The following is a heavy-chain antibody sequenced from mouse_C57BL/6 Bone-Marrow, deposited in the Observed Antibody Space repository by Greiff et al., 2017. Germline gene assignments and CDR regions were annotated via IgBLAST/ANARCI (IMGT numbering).Heavy chain of an antibody. D-gene: IGHD2-12*01. CDR2: INPSSGYT. CDR3: ARRESNDVGNYFDY. Sequence: QVHVKQSGAELARPGASVKMSCKASGYTFTSYTMHWVKQRPGQGLEWIGYINPSSGYTKYNQKFKDKATLTTDKSSSTAYMQLSSLTSEDSAVYYCARRESNDVGNYFDYWGQGTTRTVSS. J-gene: IGHJ2*01. V-gene: IGHV1-4*01. CDR1: GYTFTSYT.